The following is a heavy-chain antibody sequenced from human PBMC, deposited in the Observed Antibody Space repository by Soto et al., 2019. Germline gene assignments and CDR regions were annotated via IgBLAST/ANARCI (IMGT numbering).Heavy chain of an antibody. V-gene: IGHV4-30-4*01. Sequence: SETLSLTWTGSGGSISSGDYYGSWILQPPGKGLEWIGYIYYSGSTYYNPSLKSRVTISVDTSKNQFSLKLSSVTAADTAVYYCARVMYYYDSSGYWNWFDPWGQGTLVTVSS. J-gene: IGHJ5*02. CDR2: IYYSGST. CDR1: GGSISSGDYY. D-gene: IGHD3-22*01. CDR3: ARVMYYYDSSGYWNWFDP.